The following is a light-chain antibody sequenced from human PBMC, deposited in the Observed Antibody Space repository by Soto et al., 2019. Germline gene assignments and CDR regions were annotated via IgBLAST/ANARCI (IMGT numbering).Light chain of an antibody. J-gene: IGKJ4*01. Sequence: SSLSASVGDRVTITCRASQGISNYLAWYQQKPGKVPKLLIYAASTLQSGVPSRFSGSGSGTDFTLTISSLQPEDVATYYCQKYNSAPFFGGGTKVDIK. V-gene: IGKV1-27*01. CDR2: AAS. CDR1: QGISNY. CDR3: QKYNSAPF.